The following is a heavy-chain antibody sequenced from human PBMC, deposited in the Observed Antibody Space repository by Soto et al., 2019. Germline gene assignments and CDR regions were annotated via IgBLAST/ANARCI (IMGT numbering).Heavy chain of an antibody. CDR2: IYYSGST. V-gene: IGHV4-39*01. CDR3: ASGVVVITQMYYFDY. Sequence: SETLSLTCTVSGGSISSSSYYWGWIRQPPGKGLEWIGSIYYSGSTYYNPSLKSRVTISVDTSKNQFSLKLSSVTAADTAVYYCASGVVVITQMYYFDYWGQGTLVTVSS. D-gene: IGHD3-22*01. CDR1: GGSISSSSYY. J-gene: IGHJ4*02.